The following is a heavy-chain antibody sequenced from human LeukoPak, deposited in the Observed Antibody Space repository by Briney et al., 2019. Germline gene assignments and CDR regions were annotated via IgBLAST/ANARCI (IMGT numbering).Heavy chain of an antibody. CDR3: ARRNDFDI. Sequence: SETLSLTCTVSGCSITGYHWSWIRQPPGKGLELIGYIYSSGSTEYKPSLKSRATISADTSKNELSLKLTSVTAADTAIYYCARRNDFDIWGQGTMVTVSS. CDR2: IYSSGST. J-gene: IGHJ3*02. V-gene: IGHV4-4*08. CDR1: GCSITGYH.